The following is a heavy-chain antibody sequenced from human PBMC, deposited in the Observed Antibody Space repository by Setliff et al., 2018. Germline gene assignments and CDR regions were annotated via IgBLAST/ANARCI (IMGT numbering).Heavy chain of an antibody. CDR2: MYISGIT. V-gene: IGHV4-4*09. CDR1: GGSISSYY. Sequence: ETLSLTCTVSGGSISSYYWSWMRQPPGKGLEWIGYMYISGITNSNPSLKSRVTMSLDTSRNQFSLKLSSVTAADTAVYYCAKIRAGGGSFDIWGQGTMVTVSS. D-gene: IGHD3-16*01. CDR3: AKIRAGGGSFDI. J-gene: IGHJ3*02.